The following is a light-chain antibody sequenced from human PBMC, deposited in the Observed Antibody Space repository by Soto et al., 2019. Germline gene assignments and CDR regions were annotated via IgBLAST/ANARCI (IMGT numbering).Light chain of an antibody. CDR2: GAS. J-gene: IGKJ2*01. CDR3: QQSYNTPYT. Sequence: DIKMTQSPSSLSASVGDRVTITCRASQRISNYLNWYQQKPGKAPKFLIYGASTLQSGVPSRFRGSGSGTDFTLIISSLQPEDFATYYCQQSYNTPYTFGQGTKLEIK. CDR1: QRISNY. V-gene: IGKV1-39*01.